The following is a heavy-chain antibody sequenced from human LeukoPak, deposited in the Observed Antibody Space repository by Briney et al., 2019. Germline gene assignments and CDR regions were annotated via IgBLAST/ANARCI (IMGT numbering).Heavy chain of an antibody. V-gene: IGHV1-18*01. CDR1: GYTFTSYG. J-gene: IGHJ5*02. D-gene: IGHD6-19*01. Sequence: ASVKVSCKASGYTFTSYGISWVRQAPGRGLEWMGWISAYNGNTNYAQKFQGRVTMTTDTSTSTAYMELRSLRSDDTAVYYCARQNGKYSSGWFTAWGQGTLVTVSS. CDR2: ISAYNGNT. CDR3: ARQNGKYSSGWFTA.